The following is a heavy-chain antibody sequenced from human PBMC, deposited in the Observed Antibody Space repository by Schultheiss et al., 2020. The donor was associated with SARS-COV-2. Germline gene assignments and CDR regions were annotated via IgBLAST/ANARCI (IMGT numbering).Heavy chain of an antibody. V-gene: IGHV4-61*02. J-gene: IGHJ5*02. CDR2: IYTSGST. Sequence: SETLSLTCTVSGGSISSSSYYWGWIRQPAGKGLEWIGRIYTSGSTNYNPSLKSRVTMSVDTSKNQFSLKLSSVTAADTAVYYCARGRRAISKLAPNWFDPWGQGTLVTVSS. D-gene: IGHD3-3*01. CDR1: GGSISSSSYY. CDR3: ARGRRAISKLAPNWFDP.